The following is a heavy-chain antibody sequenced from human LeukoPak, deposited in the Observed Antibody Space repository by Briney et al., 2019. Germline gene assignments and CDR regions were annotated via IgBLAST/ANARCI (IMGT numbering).Heavy chain of an antibody. CDR2: ISRSGGGT. J-gene: IGHJ1*01. CDR1: GFTFSTYA. CDR3: AIDSSSWYWGFQH. Sequence: QSGGSLRLSCTASGFTFSTYAMQWVRQAPGKGLEYVSSISRSGGGTYYADSVKGRFTISRDNSKNTLYLQMGSLRTEDMAVYYCAIDSSSWYWGFQHWGQGTLVTVSS. D-gene: IGHD6-13*01. V-gene: IGHV3-64*02.